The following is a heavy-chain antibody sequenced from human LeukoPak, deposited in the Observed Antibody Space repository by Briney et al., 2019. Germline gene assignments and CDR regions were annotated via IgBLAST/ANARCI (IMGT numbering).Heavy chain of an antibody. J-gene: IGHJ5*02. V-gene: IGHV1-18*01. Sequence: ASVKVSCKASGYTFTSYGISWVRQAPGQGLEWMGRISAYNGNTNYAQKLQGRVTMTTDTSTSTAYMELRSLRSDDTAVYYCARDPLEYYDILTGYLGGESWFDPWGQGTLVTVSS. D-gene: IGHD3-9*01. CDR2: ISAYNGNT. CDR3: ARDPLEYYDILTGYLGGESWFDP. CDR1: GYTFTSYG.